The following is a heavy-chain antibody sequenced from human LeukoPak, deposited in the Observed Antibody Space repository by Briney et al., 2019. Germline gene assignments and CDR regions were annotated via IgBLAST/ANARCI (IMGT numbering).Heavy chain of an antibody. V-gene: IGHV1-18*01. D-gene: IGHD1-26*01. Sequence: ASVKVSCKASGYTCTSYGISWVRHAPGQGLEWMGWISAYNGNTNYAQKLQGRVTMATDTSTSTAYMELRSLRSDDTAVYYCARDNGSYYFDCRGHGILVTVSS. CDR2: ISAYNGNT. CDR1: GYTCTSYG. CDR3: ARDNGSYYFDC. J-gene: IGHJ4*03.